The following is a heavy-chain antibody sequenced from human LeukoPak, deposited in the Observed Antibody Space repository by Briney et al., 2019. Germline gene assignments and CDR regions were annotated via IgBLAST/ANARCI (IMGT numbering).Heavy chain of an antibody. J-gene: IGHJ4*02. CDR2: ISGSGGST. V-gene: IGHV3-23*01. CDR3: AILPGYSSSWYEVDY. Sequence: GGSLRLSCAASGFTFSSCAMSWVRQAPGKGLEWVSGISGSGGSTYYADSVKGRFTISRDNSKNTLYLQMNSPRAEDTAVYYCAILPGYSSSWYEVDYWGQGALVTVSP. D-gene: IGHD6-13*01. CDR1: GFTFSSCA.